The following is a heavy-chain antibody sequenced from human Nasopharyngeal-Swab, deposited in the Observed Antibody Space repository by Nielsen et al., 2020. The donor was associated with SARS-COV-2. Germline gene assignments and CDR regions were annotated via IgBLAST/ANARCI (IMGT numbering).Heavy chain of an antibody. Sequence: WVRQAPGQRLEWMGWINAGNGNTKYSQKFQGRVTITRDTSARTAYMELRSLRSDDTAVYYCARDQNRIEDSGYFDLWGRGTLVTVSS. D-gene: IGHD6-6*01. J-gene: IGHJ2*01. CDR3: ARDQNRIEDSGYFDL. CDR2: INAGNGNT. V-gene: IGHV1-3*01.